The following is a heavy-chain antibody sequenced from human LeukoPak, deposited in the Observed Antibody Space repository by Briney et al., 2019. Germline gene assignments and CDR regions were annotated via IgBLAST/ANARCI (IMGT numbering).Heavy chain of an antibody. CDR2: IYYSGST. J-gene: IGHJ4*02. CDR1: GGSISSYY. Sequence: SETLSLTCTVSGGSISSYYWSWIRQPPGKGLEGIGYIYYSGSTNYNPSLKSRVTISVDTSKNQFSLKLSSVTAADTAVYYCAGSKYYDILTGYPGLDYWGQGTLVTVSS. CDR3: AGSKYYDILTGYPGLDY. V-gene: IGHV4-59*08. D-gene: IGHD3-9*01.